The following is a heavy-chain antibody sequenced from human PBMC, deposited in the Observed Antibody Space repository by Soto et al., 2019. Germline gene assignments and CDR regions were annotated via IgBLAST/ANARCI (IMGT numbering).Heavy chain of an antibody. CDR3: AKDKGPGPAVYYFDY. Sequence: TGGSLRLSCAASGFIFSNYGMHWVRQAPGKGLEWVAVIASDGRDKKYADSVRGRFTISRDNSKNTMYLEMNSLRGDDAALYYCAKDKGPGPAVYYFDYWGQGTLVTVSS. CDR2: IASDGRDK. V-gene: IGHV3-30*18. CDR1: GFIFSNYG. D-gene: IGHD2-2*01. J-gene: IGHJ4*02.